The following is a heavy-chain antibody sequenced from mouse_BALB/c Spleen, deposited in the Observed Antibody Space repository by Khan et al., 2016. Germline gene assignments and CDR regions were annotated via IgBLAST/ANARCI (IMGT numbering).Heavy chain of an antibody. CDR1: GFDFSRYW. Sequence: EVKLLESGGGLVHPGGSLKLSCAASGFDFSRYWMSWVRQAPGKGLEWIGEINPDSYTINYTPSLKDKFIISRDNAKNTLYLQMSKVRSEDLALYYCARAGYYGYLAYWGQGTLVTVSA. CDR2: INPDSYTI. D-gene: IGHD1-1*01. V-gene: IGHV4-1*02. J-gene: IGHJ3*01. CDR3: ARAGYYGYLAY.